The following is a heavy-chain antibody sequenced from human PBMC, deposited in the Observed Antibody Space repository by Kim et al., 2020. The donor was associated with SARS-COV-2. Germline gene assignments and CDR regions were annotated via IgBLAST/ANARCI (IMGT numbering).Heavy chain of an antibody. D-gene: IGHD3-3*01. J-gene: IGHJ2*01. CDR3: ATDSIMVLCCLEWLNWY. V-gene: IGHV3-23*01. Sequence: GGSLRLSCAASGFTFSSYAMSWVRQAPGKGLEWVSAISGSGGSTYYADSAKGRFTITRDNSKNTLFLQMQSLIAAATAAEYCATDSIMVLCCLEWLNWY. CDR1: GFTFSSYA. CDR2: ISGSGGST.